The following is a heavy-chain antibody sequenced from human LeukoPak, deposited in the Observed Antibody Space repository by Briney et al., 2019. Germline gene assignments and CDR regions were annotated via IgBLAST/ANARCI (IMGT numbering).Heavy chain of an antibody. J-gene: IGHJ5*02. V-gene: IGHV4-59*02. CDR1: GASVSSYY. Sequence: SETLSLTCTVSGASVSSYYGSWIRQPPGKGLEWIGYIYYSGSTNYNPSLKSRVTISVDTSKNQFSLKLSSVTAADTAVYYCAREEKQQGSGFDPWGQGTLVTVSS. CDR3: AREEKQQGSGFDP. CDR2: IYYSGST. D-gene: IGHD6-13*01.